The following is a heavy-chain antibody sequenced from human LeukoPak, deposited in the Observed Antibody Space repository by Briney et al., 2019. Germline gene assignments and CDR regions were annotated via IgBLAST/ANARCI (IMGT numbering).Heavy chain of an antibody. CDR3: ARVLGSVLDY. CDR1: GFTFSRYW. D-gene: IGHD3-10*01. CDR2: INEDGSEE. Sequence: GGSLRLSCAPSGFTFSRYWMSWVRQAPGKGLEWVANINEDGSEEYYVDSVRGRFTIARDNAKNSLYLQMNSLRAEDTAVYYCARVLGSVLDYWGQGTLVTVSS. V-gene: IGHV3-7*01. J-gene: IGHJ4*02.